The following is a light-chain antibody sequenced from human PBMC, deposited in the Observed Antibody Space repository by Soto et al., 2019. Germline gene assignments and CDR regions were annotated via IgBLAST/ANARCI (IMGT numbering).Light chain of an antibody. J-gene: IGLJ3*02. CDR1: TGPVTSGHY. V-gene: IGLV7-46*01. Sequence: QLVLTQPPSASASLGASVKLTCGSTTGPVTSGHYPYWLQQKPGQAPRTLISDTTIRYSWTPARFSGSLLGDKAALTLSGAQPEDEADYYCFLSYSGAWVFGGGTKLTVL. CDR2: DTT. CDR3: FLSYSGAWV.